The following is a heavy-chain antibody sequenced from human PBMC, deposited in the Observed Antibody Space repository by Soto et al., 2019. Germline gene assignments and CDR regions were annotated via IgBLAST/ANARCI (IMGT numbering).Heavy chain of an antibody. Sequence: VQLVESGGGVVQPGRSLRLSCAASGFTFSDYAMHWVRQAPGKGLEWVAVVSHDGRNTHYADSVKGRFTISRDSSKNTVPLEMTSLRAEDTAVYYCAKGVRQWLVTSDFNYWGQGALVTVSS. J-gene: IGHJ4*02. CDR3: AKGVRQWLVTSDFNY. CDR2: VSHDGRNT. V-gene: IGHV3-30*18. D-gene: IGHD6-19*01. CDR1: GFTFSDYA.